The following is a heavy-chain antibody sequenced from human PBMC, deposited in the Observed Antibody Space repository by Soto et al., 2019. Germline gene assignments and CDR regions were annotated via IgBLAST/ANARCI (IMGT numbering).Heavy chain of an antibody. CDR2: IYYSVST. J-gene: IGHJ5*02. Sequence: SETLSLTCTVSGGSISSGGYYGSWILHHPGKGLEWIGYIYYSVSTYYNPSLKSRVTISVDTSKNQFSLKMSSVTAADTAVYYCARADSSSWYGALDWFEPSGQGTMVTVSS. D-gene: IGHD6-13*01. CDR1: GGSISSGGYY. V-gene: IGHV4-31*03. CDR3: ARADSSSWYGALDWFEP.